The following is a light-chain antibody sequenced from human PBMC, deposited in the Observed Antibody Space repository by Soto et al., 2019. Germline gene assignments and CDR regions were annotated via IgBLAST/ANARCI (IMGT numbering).Light chain of an antibody. J-gene: IGLJ1*01. CDR1: SSDIGGYNY. CDR2: DVA. V-gene: IGLV2-11*01. Sequence: QSVLTQPRSVSGSPGQSVTISCIGTSSDIGGYNYVSWYQQHPGKAPKVLIYDVAKRPSGVSDRFSGSKSGNTASLTISGLQDEDEADYYCCSYADTNTLIFGGGTKVTV. CDR3: CSYADTNTLI.